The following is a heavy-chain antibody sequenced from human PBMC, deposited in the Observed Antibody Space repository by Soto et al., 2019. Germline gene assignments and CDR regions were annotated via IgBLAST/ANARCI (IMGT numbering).Heavy chain of an antibody. V-gene: IGHV1-18*01. D-gene: IGHD3-10*01. CDR2: ISAYNGNT. CDR3: ARDKTGYNYGPGKY. CDR1: GYTFTSYG. Sequence: QVQLVQSGAEVKKPGASVKVSCKASGYTFTSYGITWVRQAPGQGLEWMGWISAYNGNTNYAQKLQGRVTMTTDISTSTSYMELRSLRSDDTAVYYCARDKTGYNYGPGKYWGQGTLVTVSS. J-gene: IGHJ4*02.